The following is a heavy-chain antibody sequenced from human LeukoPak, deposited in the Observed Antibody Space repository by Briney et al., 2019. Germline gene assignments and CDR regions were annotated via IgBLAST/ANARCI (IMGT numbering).Heavy chain of an antibody. V-gene: IGHV3-30-3*01. CDR2: ISYDGDNK. CDR3: ARVTYDSGTYDY. CDR1: GFTFSSYS. D-gene: IGHD3-16*01. J-gene: IGHJ4*02. Sequence: GGSLRLSCAASGFTFSSYSMHWVRQAPGEGLEWVAVISYDGDNKKYTDSVMGRLTISRDNSKSTLYLQMSSMRAEDTAVYYCARVTYDSGTYDYWGQGTLVTVSS.